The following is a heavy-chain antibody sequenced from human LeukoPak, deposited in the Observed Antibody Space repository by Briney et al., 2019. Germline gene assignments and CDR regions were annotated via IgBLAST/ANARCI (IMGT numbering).Heavy chain of an antibody. CDR2: ISSSSSTI. V-gene: IGHV3-48*01. D-gene: IGHD6-6*01. CDR1: GFTFSSYS. Sequence: QAGGSLRLSCAASGFTFSSYSMNWVRQAPGKGLEWVSYISSSSSTIYYADSVKGRFTISRDNAKNSLYLQMNSLRAEDTAVYYCARGIAARRRWFDPWGQGTLVTVSS. CDR3: ARGIAARRRWFDP. J-gene: IGHJ5*02.